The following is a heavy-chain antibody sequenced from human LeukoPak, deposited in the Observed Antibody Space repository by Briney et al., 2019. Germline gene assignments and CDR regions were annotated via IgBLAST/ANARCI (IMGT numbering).Heavy chain of an antibody. CDR3: ARDRGLHFDY. D-gene: IGHD4-11*01. Sequence: SETLSLTCAVSGGSISSGGYSWSWIRQPPGKGLEWIGYIYHSGSTYYNPSLKSRVTISVDRSKNQFSLKLSSVTAADTAVYYCARDRGLHFDYWGQGTLVTVSS. V-gene: IGHV4-30-2*01. J-gene: IGHJ4*02. CDR2: IYHSGST. CDR1: GGSISSGGYS.